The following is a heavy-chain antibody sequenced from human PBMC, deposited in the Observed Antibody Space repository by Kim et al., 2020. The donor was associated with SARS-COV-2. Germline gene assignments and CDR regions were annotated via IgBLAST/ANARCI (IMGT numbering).Heavy chain of an antibody. CDR1: GESFSGYC. V-gene: IGHV4-34*01. CDR3: ARGRLGWLVVRSYYYGMDV. CDR2: INHSGST. D-gene: IGHD6-19*01. J-gene: IGHJ6*02. Sequence: SETLSLTCAVYGESFSGYCWSWIRQPPGKGLEWIGEINHSGSTNYNPSLKSRVTISVDTSKNEFSLKLSSVTAADTAVYYCARGRLGWLVVRSYYYGMDVWGQGTTVTVSS.